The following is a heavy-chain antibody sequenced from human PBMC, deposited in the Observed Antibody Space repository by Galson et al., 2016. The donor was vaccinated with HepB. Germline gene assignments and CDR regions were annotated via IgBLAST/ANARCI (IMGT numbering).Heavy chain of an antibody. CDR1: VDSIGSAHYH. Sequence: SETLSLTCTVSVDSIGSAHYHWGWIRQPPGKGLEWLGSIYYSGNTYFTPSLKSRLTMSVDTSKNQFSLRLGSVTAADTAVYYCARHKKGWNWIDFPRYNGLDVWGQGTAVTVSS. V-gene: IGHV4-39*01. CDR3: ARHKKGWNWIDFPRYNGLDV. CDR2: IYYSGNT. D-gene: IGHD1-1*01. J-gene: IGHJ6*02.